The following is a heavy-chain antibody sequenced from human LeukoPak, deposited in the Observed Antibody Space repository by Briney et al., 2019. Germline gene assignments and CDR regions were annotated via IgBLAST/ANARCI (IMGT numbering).Heavy chain of an antibody. CDR1: GFTFDDYA. Sequence: PGGSLRLSCAASGFTFDDYAMHWVRQAPGKGLEWVFLISGDGGSTYYADSVKGRFTISRDNSKNSLYLQMNSLRTEDTALYYCAKDRSVYYYYSSGWPVDYWGQGTLVTVSS. CDR3: AKDRSVYYYYSSGWPVDY. V-gene: IGHV3-43*02. CDR2: ISGDGGST. J-gene: IGHJ4*02. D-gene: IGHD3-22*01.